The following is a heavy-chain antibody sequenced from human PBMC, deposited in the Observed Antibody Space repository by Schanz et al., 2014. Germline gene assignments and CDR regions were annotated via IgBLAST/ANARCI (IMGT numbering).Heavy chain of an antibody. CDR3: ASSGAGYSSSWDFDY. J-gene: IGHJ4*02. D-gene: IGHD6-13*01. V-gene: IGHV1-69*02. CDR1: GYTFNNYT. CDR2: IIPILGIA. Sequence: VLQVQSGSELKKPGTSVKVSCKASGYTFNNYTYVMIWVRQAPGQGLEWMGRIIPILGIANYAQKFQGRVTITADKSTFTAYMDVSSLRSEDTAVYYCASSGAGYSSSWDFDYWGQGTLVTVSS.